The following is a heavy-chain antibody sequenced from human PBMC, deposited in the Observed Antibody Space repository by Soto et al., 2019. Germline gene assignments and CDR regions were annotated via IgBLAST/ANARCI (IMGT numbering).Heavy chain of an antibody. CDR3: ARSLGYSSSWYHGGTEFDY. CDR2: IYYSGST. Sequence: SETLSLTCTVSGGSISSYYWSWIRQPPGKGLEWIGYIYYSGSTNYNPSLKSRVTISVDTSKNQFSLKLSSVTAADTAVYYCARSLGYSSSWYHGGTEFDYWGQGTLVTVSS. D-gene: IGHD6-13*01. V-gene: IGHV4-59*01. J-gene: IGHJ4*02. CDR1: GGSISSYY.